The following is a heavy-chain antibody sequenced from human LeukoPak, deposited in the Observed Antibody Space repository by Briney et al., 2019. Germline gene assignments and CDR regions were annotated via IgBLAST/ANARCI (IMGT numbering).Heavy chain of an antibody. J-gene: IGHJ3*02. D-gene: IGHD3-22*01. V-gene: IGHV4-59*01. CDR2: IYYSGST. Sequence: PSETLSLTCTVSGGSISSYYWSWIRQPPGKGLEWIGYIYYSGSTNYNPSLKSRVTIPVDTSKNQFSLKLSSVTAADTAVYYCASGYYYDSSGYPLFDAFDIWGQGTMVTVSS. CDR1: GGSISSYY. CDR3: ASGYYYDSSGYPLFDAFDI.